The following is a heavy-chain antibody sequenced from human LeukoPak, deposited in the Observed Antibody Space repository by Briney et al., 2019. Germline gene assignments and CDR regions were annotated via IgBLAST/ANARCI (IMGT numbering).Heavy chain of an antibody. CDR3: ARAAEGATGWAPFDY. J-gene: IGHJ4*02. Sequence: GASVKVSCKASGYTFTSYDINWVRQATGQGLEWMGWMNPNSGNTGYAQKFQGRVTMTRNTSISTAYMELSRLRSDDTAVYYCARAAEGATGWAPFDYWGQGTLVTVSS. CDR2: MNPNSGNT. D-gene: IGHD1-26*01. V-gene: IGHV1-8*01. CDR1: GYTFTSYD.